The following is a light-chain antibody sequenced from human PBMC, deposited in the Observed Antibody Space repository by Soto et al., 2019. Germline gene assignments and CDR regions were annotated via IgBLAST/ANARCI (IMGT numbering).Light chain of an antibody. J-gene: IGKJ1*01. V-gene: IGKV1-5*03. Sequence: DLQMTQSPSTLSGSVGDRVTITCRASQTISSWLAWYQQKPGKAPKLLIYKASTLKSGVPSRSSGSGSGTEFTLTISSLQPEDSATYYCLRHHTYPRTFGQGTKVDIK. CDR1: QTISSW. CDR3: LRHHTYPRT. CDR2: KAS.